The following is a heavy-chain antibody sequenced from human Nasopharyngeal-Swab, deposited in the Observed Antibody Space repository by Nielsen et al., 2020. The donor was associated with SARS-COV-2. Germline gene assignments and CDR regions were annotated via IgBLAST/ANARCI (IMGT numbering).Heavy chain of an antibody. J-gene: IGHJ6*02. CDR2: INHSGST. V-gene: IGHV4-34*01. CDR3: ARDRVSNYYYGMDV. Sequence: WIRQPPGKGLEWIGEINHSGSTNYNPSLKSRVTISVDTSKNQFSLKLSSVTAADTAVYYCARDRVSNYYYGMDVWGQGTTVTVSS.